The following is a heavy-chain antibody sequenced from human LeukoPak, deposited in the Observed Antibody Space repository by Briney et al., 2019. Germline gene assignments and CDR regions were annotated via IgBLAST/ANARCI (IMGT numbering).Heavy chain of an antibody. CDR1: GFTFDDYA. Sequence: PGRSLRLSCAASGFTFDDYAMHWVRQAPGKGLEWVSGISWNSGSIGYADSVKGRFTISRDNSKNTLYLQMNSLRAEDTAVYYCAILARSAGEDYWGQGTLVTVSS. CDR2: ISWNSGSI. V-gene: IGHV3-9*01. J-gene: IGHJ4*02. D-gene: IGHD3-16*01. CDR3: AILARSAGEDY.